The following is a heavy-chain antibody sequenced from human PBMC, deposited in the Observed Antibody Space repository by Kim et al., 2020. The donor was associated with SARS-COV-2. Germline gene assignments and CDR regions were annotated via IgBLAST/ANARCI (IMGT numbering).Heavy chain of an antibody. CDR2: ISYDGSNK. V-gene: IGHV3-30*04. Sequence: GGSLRLSCAASGFTFSSYAMHWVRQAPGKGLEWVAVISYDGSNKYYADSVKGRFTISRDNSKNTLYLQMNSLRAEDTAVYYCARGFVVRGGMDVWGQGTTVTVSS. CDR1: GFTFSSYA. CDR3: ARGFVVRGGMDV. J-gene: IGHJ6*02. D-gene: IGHD3-10*01.